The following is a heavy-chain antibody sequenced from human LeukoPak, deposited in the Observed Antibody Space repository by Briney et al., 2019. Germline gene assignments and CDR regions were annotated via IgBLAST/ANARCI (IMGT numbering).Heavy chain of an antibody. CDR3: AKAFGTNGYYQLPIDF. J-gene: IGHJ4*02. CDR2: IYPTGST. CDR1: SGSFSGYY. V-gene: IGHV4-34*01. D-gene: IGHD3-22*01. Sequence: PSETLSLTCAVYSGSFSGYYWGWIRQPPGKGLEWIGNIYPTGSTYYNPSLKSRVTISVDTSKNQFSLKVSSVSAADTALYYCAKAFGTNGYYQLPIDFWGQGTLVTVSA.